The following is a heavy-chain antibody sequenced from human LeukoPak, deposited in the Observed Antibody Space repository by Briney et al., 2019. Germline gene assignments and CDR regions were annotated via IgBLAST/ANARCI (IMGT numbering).Heavy chain of an antibody. J-gene: IGHJ3*02. CDR1: GGSISAGE. D-gene: IGHD5-24*01. CDR3: ARPSRTSRGWDAYDI. Sequence: SETLSLTCTVSGGSISAGEWSWIRQPPGKELEWIGYISYSGSTNYNPSLTSRVTISVDTSKNQFSLTLTSVTAADTAVYYFARPSRTSRGWDAYDIWGKARMVTVSS. CDR2: ISYSGST. V-gene: IGHV4-59*08.